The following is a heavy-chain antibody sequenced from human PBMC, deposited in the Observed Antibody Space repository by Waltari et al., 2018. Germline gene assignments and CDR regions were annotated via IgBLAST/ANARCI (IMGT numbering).Heavy chain of an antibody. CDR3: ARDRGPGEYYYGMDV. CDR1: GGSLRSGDHY. J-gene: IGHJ6*02. D-gene: IGHD2-15*01. CDR2: VYYTGST. V-gene: IGHV4-30-4*01. Sequence: QVQLQESGPGLVKSSQTLSLTCTVSGGSLRSGDHYRNWIRQSPGKGLEWIGYVYYTGSTYYNPSLKSRLNISVDTSKSQFTLSLYSVTAADTAVYYCARDRGPGEYYYGMDVWGQGTTVIVSS.